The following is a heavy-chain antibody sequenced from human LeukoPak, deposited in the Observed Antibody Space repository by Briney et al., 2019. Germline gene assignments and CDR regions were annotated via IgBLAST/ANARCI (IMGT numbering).Heavy chain of an antibody. CDR1: GFTFDDYA. CDR3: AKGRVWTSHPPDY. D-gene: IGHD2-2*01. J-gene: IGHJ4*02. CDR2: ISWNSGSI. Sequence: PGRSLRLSCAASGFTFDDYAMHWVRQAPGKGLEWVSGISWNSGSIGYADSVKGRFTISRDNAKNSLYLQMNSLRAEDTALYYCAKGRVWTSHPPDYWGQGTLVTVSS. V-gene: IGHV3-9*01.